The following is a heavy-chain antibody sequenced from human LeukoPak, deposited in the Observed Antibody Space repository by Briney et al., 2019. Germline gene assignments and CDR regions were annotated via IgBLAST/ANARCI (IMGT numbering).Heavy chain of an antibody. D-gene: IGHD2-2*01. CDR2: ISGSGGGT. CDR1: GFTFSSYA. Sequence: GGSLRLSCAASGFTFSSYAMSWVRQAPGKGLEWVSTISGSGGGTYYADSVKGRFTISRDNSKITLYLQMNSLRGEDTAVYYCVKFRGQLLSSYYFDYWGQGTLVTVSS. V-gene: IGHV3-23*01. CDR3: VKFRGQLLSSYYFDY. J-gene: IGHJ4*02.